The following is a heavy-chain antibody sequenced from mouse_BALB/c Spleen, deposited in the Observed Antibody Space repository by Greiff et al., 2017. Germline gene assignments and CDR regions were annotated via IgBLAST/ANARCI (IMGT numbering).Heavy chain of an antibody. Sequence: EVMLVESGGGLVKPGGSLKLSCAASGFTFSSYAMSWVRQTPEKRLEWVATISSGGSYTYYPDSVKGRFTISRDNAKNTLYLQMSSLRSEDTAMYYCARQDNYGSWFAYWGQGTLVTVSA. V-gene: IGHV5-9-3*01. CDR3: ARQDNYGSWFAY. CDR1: GFTFSSYA. CDR2: ISSGGSYT. D-gene: IGHD1-1*01. J-gene: IGHJ3*01.